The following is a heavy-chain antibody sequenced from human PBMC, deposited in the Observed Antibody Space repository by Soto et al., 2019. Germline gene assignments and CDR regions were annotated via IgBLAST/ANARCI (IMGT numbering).Heavy chain of an antibody. V-gene: IGHV1-18*01. CDR1: GYTFTSYG. CDR2: ISAYNGNT. CDR3: ARAPYWHQTYYDGMDV. J-gene: IGHJ6*02. D-gene: IGHD2-8*02. Sequence: QVQLVQSGAEVKKPGASVKVSCKASGYTFTSYGISWVRQAPGQGLEWMGWISAYNGNTNYAQKLQGRVTMTTDTXTXXAYMELRSLRSDDTAVYYCARAPYWHQTYYDGMDVWGQGTTVTVSS.